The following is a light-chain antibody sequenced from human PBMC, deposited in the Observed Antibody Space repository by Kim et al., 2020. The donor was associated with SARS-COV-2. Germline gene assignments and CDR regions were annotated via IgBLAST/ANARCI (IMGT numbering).Light chain of an antibody. V-gene: IGLV2-14*03. CDR1: SSDVGGYNY. Sequence: QSALTQPASVSGSPGQSITISCTGTSSDVGGYNYVFWFQQHPGKAPKLMIYDVSNRPSGVSNRFSGSKSGNTASLTISGLQAEDEGDYYCSSYTSSSTLVVFGGGTQLTVL. CDR2: DVS. CDR3: SSYTSSSTLVV. J-gene: IGLJ2*01.